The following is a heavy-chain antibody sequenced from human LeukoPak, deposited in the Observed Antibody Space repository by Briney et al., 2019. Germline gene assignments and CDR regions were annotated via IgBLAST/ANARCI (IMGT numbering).Heavy chain of an antibody. D-gene: IGHD6-19*01. V-gene: IGHV3-23*01. J-gene: IGHJ4*02. CDR3: ANSLGTLAGPSDY. CDR2: ISGSGGST. CDR1: GFTFSNYA. Sequence: GGSLRLSCAASGFTFSNYAMNWVRQAPGKGLEWVSGISGSGGSTYYADSVKGRFTISRDNSKNTLYLQMNSLGANDTAVYYCANSLGTLAGPSDYWGQGTLVTVSS.